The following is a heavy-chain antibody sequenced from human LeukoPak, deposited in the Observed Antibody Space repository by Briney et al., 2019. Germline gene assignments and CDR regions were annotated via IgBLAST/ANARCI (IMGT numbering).Heavy chain of an antibody. CDR3: ATGRGPAAYYYYYGMDV. V-gene: IGHV1-46*01. Sequence: ASAKVSCKASTSYYMHWVRQAAAPGLEWRGMINPSGGSTSYAQKFQGRVTMTRDTSTSTVYMESSSLRSEDTAVYYCATGRGPAAYYYYYGMDVWGQGTTVTVSS. CDR2: INPSGGST. D-gene: IGHD2-2*01. J-gene: IGHJ6*02. CDR1: TSYY.